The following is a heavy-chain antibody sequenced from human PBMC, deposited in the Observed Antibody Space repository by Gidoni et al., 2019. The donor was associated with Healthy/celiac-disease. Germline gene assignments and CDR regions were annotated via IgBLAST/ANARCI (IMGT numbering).Heavy chain of an antibody. V-gene: IGHV3-72*01. CDR1: GFTFSDHY. Sequence: EVQLVESGGGLVQPGGSLRLSCAASGFTFSDHYMDWVRQAPGKGLEWVGRTRNKANSYTTEYAASVKGRFTISRDDSKNSLYLQMNSLKTEDTAVYYCARAPYYRSYYYYGMDVWGQGTTVTVSS. J-gene: IGHJ6*02. D-gene: IGHD3-10*01. CDR3: ARAPYYRSYYYYGMDV. CDR2: TRNKANSYTT.